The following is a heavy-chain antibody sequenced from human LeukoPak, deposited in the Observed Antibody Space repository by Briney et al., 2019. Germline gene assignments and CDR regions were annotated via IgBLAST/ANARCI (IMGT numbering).Heavy chain of an antibody. CDR1: GFTFSSYA. V-gene: IGHV3-30-3*02. CDR3: AKRPLAGGEDY. D-gene: IGHD3-16*01. CDR2: ISYDGSNK. J-gene: IGHJ4*02. Sequence: GRSLRLSCAASGFTFSSYAMHWVRQAPGKGLEWVAVISYDGSNKYYADSVKGRFTISRDNSKNTLYLQMNSLRAEDTAVYYCAKRPLAGGEDYWGQGTLVTVSS.